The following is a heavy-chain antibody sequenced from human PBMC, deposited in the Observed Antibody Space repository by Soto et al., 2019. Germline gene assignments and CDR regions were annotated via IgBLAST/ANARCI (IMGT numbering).Heavy chain of an antibody. J-gene: IGHJ4*02. V-gene: IGHV4-59*01. CDR1: GGSISSYY. CDR2: IYYSGST. CDR3: ARVKSYGGNPGFDY. Sequence: QVQLQESGPGLVKPSETLSLTCTVSGGSISSYYWSWIRQPPGKALEWIGYIYYSGSTNYNPSRKSGVTIPVDTSKNQLSLKLSSVTAADTAVYYCARVKSYGGNPGFDYWGQGTLVTVSS. D-gene: IGHD2-15*01.